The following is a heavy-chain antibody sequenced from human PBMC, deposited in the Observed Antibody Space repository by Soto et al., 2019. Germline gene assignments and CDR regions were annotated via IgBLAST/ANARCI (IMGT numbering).Heavy chain of an antibody. D-gene: IGHD3-16*02. J-gene: IGHJ4*02. V-gene: IGHV3-30-3*01. CDR3: ARGSVYVLDY. Sequence: QVQLVESGGGVVQPGRSLRLSCAASGFTFSSYAMHWVRQAPGKGLEWVAVISYDGSNKYYADSVKGRFTISRDNSKNTLYLQMNSLRAEDTAVYYCARGSVYVLDYWGQGPLVTVSS. CDR2: ISYDGSNK. CDR1: GFTFSSYA.